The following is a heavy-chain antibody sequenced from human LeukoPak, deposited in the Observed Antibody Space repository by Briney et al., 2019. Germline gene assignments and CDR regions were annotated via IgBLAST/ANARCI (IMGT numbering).Heavy chain of an antibody. V-gene: IGHV3-21*01. CDR1: GFTFSSYS. Sequence: GGSLRLSCAASGFTFSSYSMNWVRQAPGKGLEWVSSISSSSSYIYYADSVKGRFTISRDNAKNSLYLQMNSLRAEDTAVYYCASSAITVAAHWYWFDPWGQGTLVTVSS. CDR2: ISSSSSYI. J-gene: IGHJ5*02. CDR3: ASSAITVAAHWYWFDP. D-gene: IGHD6-19*01.